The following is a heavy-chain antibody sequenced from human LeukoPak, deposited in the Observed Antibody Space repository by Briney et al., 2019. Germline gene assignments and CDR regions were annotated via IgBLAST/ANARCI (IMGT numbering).Heavy chain of an antibody. V-gene: IGHV4-34*01. CDR1: GGSFSGYY. Sequence: PSETLSLTCAVYGGSFSGYYWSWIRQPPGKGLEWIGETNHSGSTNYNPSLKSRVTISVDTSKNQFSLKLSSVTAADTAVYYCARTYGSGSYAWFDPWGQGTLVTVSS. D-gene: IGHD3-10*01. J-gene: IGHJ5*02. CDR2: TNHSGST. CDR3: ARTYGSGSYAWFDP.